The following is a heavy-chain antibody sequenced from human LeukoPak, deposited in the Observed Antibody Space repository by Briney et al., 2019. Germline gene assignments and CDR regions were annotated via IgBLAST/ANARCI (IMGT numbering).Heavy chain of an antibody. J-gene: IGHJ6*02. Sequence: GGSLRLSCAASGFTFSSYWMSWVRQAPGKGLEWVSAISGSGGSTYYADSVKGRFTISRDNSKSTLYLQMNSLRAEDTAVYYCAKGDDILTGYKGRPYYGMDVWGQGTTVTVSS. V-gene: IGHV3-23*01. D-gene: IGHD3-9*01. CDR2: ISGSGGST. CDR3: AKGDDILTGYKGRPYYGMDV. CDR1: GFTFSSYW.